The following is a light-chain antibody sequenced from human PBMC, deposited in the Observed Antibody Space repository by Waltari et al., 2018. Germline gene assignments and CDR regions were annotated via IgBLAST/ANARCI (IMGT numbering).Light chain of an antibody. CDR2: DTS. CDR3: QQRRSWPLT. Sequence: EIVLTQSPATLSLSPGERATLSCRASHSVDWYLAWYQQRPGQPPRLLIYDTSNRAPGIPARFSGSGSDTDFTLTISSLEPEDFAVYYCQQRRSWPLTLGGGTIVEIE. V-gene: IGKV3-11*01. CDR1: HSVDWY. J-gene: IGKJ4*01.